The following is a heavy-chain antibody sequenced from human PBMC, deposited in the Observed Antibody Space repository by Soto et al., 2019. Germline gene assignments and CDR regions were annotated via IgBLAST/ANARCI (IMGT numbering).Heavy chain of an antibody. CDR1: GGSFSGYY. CDR2: INHSGST. CDR3: ARGDYDILTGYYYYYGMDV. D-gene: IGHD3-9*01. V-gene: IGHV4-34*01. Sequence: SETLSLTCAVYGGSFSGYYWSWLRQPPGKGLEWIGEINHSGSTNYNPSLKSRGTISVDTSKNQFSLKLSSVTAADTAVYYCARGDYDILTGYYYYYGMDVWGQGTTVT. J-gene: IGHJ6*02.